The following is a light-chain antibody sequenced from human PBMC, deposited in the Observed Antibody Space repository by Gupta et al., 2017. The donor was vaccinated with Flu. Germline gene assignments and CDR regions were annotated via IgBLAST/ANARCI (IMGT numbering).Light chain of an antibody. CDR3: QQDNNWPPYS. CDR2: GAS. Sequence: EIVMTQSPATLSVSPGERATLSCRASQLVSSNLAWYQQKPGQAPRLLIYGASTRATGIPARFSGSGSGTEFTLTISSLQSEDFAVYYCQQDNNWPPYSFGQGTKLEIK. CDR1: QLVSSN. J-gene: IGKJ2*03. V-gene: IGKV3-15*01.